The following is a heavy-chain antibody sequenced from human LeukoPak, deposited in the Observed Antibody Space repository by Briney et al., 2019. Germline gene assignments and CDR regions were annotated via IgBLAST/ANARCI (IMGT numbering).Heavy chain of an antibody. D-gene: IGHD6-13*01. J-gene: IGHJ3*02. CDR3: ARDRELYSSSWPLISPAFDI. CDR2: IIPIFGTA. CDR1: GYTFTGYY. V-gene: IGHV1-69*13. Sequence: GASVKVSCKASGYTFTGYYMHWVRQAPGQGLEWMGWIIPIFGTANYAQKFQGRVTITADESTSTAYMELSSLRSEDTAVYYCARDRELYSSSWPLISPAFDIWGQGTMVTVSS.